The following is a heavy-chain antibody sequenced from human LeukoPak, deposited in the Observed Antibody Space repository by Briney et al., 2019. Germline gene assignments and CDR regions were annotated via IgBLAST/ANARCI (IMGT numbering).Heavy chain of an antibody. J-gene: IGHJ3*02. D-gene: IGHD3-16*01. V-gene: IGHV3-30-3*01. CDR1: GFTFSDYV. CDR2: ISNDGIKT. CDR3: ARLNDAFDI. Sequence: PGRSLRLSCAATGFTFSDYVMHWVRQDPVKGLEWVAVISNDGIKTHYADSVKGRFTISRDNSKNTLFLQMDSLTIEDTAVYYCARLNDAFDIWGQGTMVTVSS.